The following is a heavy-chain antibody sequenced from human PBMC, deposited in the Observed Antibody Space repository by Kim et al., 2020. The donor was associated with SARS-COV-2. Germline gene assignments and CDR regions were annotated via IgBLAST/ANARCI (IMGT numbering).Heavy chain of an antibody. J-gene: IGHJ6*02. CDR3: AKAPYSSSSFHYYYGMDV. Sequence: GGSLRLSCAASGFTFSSYAMSWVRQAPGKGLEWVSAISGSGGSTYYADSVKGRFTISRDNSKNTLYLQMNSLRAEDTAVYYCAKAPYSSSSFHYYYGMDVWGQGTTVTVSS. D-gene: IGHD6-6*01. CDR1: GFTFSSYA. V-gene: IGHV3-23*01. CDR2: ISGSGGST.